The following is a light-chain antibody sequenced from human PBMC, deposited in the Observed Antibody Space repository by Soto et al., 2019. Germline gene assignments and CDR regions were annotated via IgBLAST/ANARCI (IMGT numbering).Light chain of an antibody. V-gene: IGLV2-8*01. CDR3: SSYAGSDNLAYV. Sequence: QSALTQPPSASGSPGQSVTISCTGTSSDVGGYDFVSWYQQHPGKAPKLIIYEVIRLPSGVPDRFSASNSGNTASLTVSGLQAEDEDDYYCSSYAGSDNLAYVFGTGTKLTVL. CDR2: EVI. CDR1: SSDVGGYDF. J-gene: IGLJ1*01.